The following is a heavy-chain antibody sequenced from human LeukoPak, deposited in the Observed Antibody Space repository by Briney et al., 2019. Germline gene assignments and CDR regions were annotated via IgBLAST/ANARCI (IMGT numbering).Heavy chain of an antibody. Sequence: GASVKVSCKASGGAFSSYAISWVRQAPGQGLEWMGGIIPIFGTANYAQKFQGRVTTTADESTSTAYMELSSLRSEDTAVYYCARDLTGGFDYWGQGTLVTVSS. CDR3: ARDLTGGFDY. V-gene: IGHV1-69*13. CDR2: IIPIFGTA. J-gene: IGHJ4*02. CDR1: GGAFSSYA. D-gene: IGHD3-10*01.